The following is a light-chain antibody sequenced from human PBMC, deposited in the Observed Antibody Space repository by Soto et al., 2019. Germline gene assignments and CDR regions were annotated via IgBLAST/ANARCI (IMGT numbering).Light chain of an antibody. J-gene: IGKJ1*01. CDR1: QSISSW. CDR2: KAS. CDR3: QQYNSYSRT. V-gene: IGKV1-5*03. Sequence: DIQMTQSPSTLSASVGDRVTITCRASQSISSWLAWYQQKPGKAPKLLIYKASSLESGVPSRFSGCGSGTEFTLTISSLQPDDCATYYCQQYNSYSRTFGQGTKVEIK.